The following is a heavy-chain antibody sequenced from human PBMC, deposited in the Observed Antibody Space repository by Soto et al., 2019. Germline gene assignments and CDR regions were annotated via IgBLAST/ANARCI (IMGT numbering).Heavy chain of an antibody. CDR1: GFTFEDHG. CDR3: ARRSGDQQVCDF. J-gene: IGHJ4*02. D-gene: IGHD3-10*01. Sequence: EVQLVESGGGVARPGGSLRLSCAASGFTFEDHGMSWDRQAPGKGLEWLSDISWDGGTTVYADSVKGRFTVSRNNAKSSLYLQMNSLKPGDTAFYHCARRSGDQQVCDFWGQGTLVTVSS. V-gene: IGHV3-20*01. CDR2: ISWDGGTT.